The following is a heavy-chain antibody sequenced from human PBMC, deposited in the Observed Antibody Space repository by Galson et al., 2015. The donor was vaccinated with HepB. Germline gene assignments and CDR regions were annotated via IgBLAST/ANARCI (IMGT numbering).Heavy chain of an antibody. CDR3: TKARFKMSPRSPFDY. CDR2: ISYDGSNE. J-gene: IGHJ4*02. D-gene: IGHD3-10*01. CDR1: GLTFSNYA. Sequence: SLRLSCAASGLTFSNYAIHWVRQAPGKGLEWVAGISYDGSNEYYADSVRGRFTISRANSKNTLYLQMDSLRPDDTAVYYCTKARFKMSPRSPFDYWGQGILVTVSS. V-gene: IGHV3-30*18.